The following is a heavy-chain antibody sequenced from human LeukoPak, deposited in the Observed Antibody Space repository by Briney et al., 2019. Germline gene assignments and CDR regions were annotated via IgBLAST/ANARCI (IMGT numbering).Heavy chain of an antibody. CDR2: ISSSSSYK. D-gene: IGHD3-10*01. CDR3: ARELRFGESHRPDYRDAFDI. CDR1: GFTFSSYS. V-gene: IGHV3-21*01. J-gene: IGHJ3*02. Sequence: GGSLRLSCAASGFTFSSYSMNWVRQAPGKGLEWVSSISSSSSYKYYADSVKGRFTISRDNAKNSLYLQMNSLRAEDTAVYYCARELRFGESHRPDYRDAFDIWGQGTMVTVSS.